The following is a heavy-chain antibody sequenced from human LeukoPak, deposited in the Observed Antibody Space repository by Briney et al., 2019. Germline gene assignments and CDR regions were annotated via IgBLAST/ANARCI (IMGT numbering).Heavy chain of an antibody. CDR3: AREGTVTNWFDP. J-gene: IGHJ5*02. CDR1: GGSISSGSYY. D-gene: IGHD4-11*01. CDR2: IYTSGST. V-gene: IGHV4-61*02. Sequence: SETLSLTCTVSGGSISSGSYYWSWIRQPAGKGLEWIGSIYTSGSTNYNPSLKSRVTISVDTSKNQFSLKLSSVTAADTAVYYCAREGTVTNWFDPWGQGTLVTVSS.